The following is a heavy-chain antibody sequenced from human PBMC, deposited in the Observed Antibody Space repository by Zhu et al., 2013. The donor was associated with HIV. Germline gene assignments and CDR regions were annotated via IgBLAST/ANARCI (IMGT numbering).Heavy chain of an antibody. J-gene: IGHJ3*02. Sequence: QVQLVQSGAEVKKPGSSVKVSCKASGGTFSSYAISWVRQAPGQGLEWMGGIIPIFGTANYAQKFQGRVTITADKSTSTAYMELSSLRSEDTAVYYCARDQVYGYSSGWYEDRAFVYLGPKGRNGHRLF. D-gene: IGHD6-19*01. CDR1: GGTFSSYA. CDR3: ARDQVYGYSSGWYEDRAFVY. V-gene: IGHV1-69*06. CDR2: IIPIFGTA.